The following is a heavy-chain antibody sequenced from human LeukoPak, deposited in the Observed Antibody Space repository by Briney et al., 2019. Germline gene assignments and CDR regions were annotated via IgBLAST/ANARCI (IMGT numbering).Heavy chain of an antibody. CDR2: MYHSGST. J-gene: IGHJ4*02. CDR3: ARRYQLYYFDY. V-gene: IGHV4-38-2*01. D-gene: IGHD2-2*01. Sequence: SETLSLTCAVSGYSISSGYYWGWIRQPPGKGLEGIGSMYHSGSTYYNPSLKSRVTISVDTSKNQLYLKLSTVTAEDTAVYCCARRYQLYYFDYWGQGTLVTVSS. CDR1: GYSISSGYY.